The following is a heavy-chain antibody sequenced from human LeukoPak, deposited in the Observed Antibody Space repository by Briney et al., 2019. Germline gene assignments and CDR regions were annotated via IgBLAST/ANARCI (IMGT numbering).Heavy chain of an antibody. CDR2: VYDSGET. D-gene: IGHD4-17*01. Sequence: SQTLSLTCIVSGGSISSGDYYWRWIRQPPGKGLEWIGSVYDSGETYFNPSLMSRVTMSVDRSKNQFSLKLNSVTAADTAVYYCARDFDGDHDQDALDMWGQGTLVTVSS. J-gene: IGHJ3*02. CDR3: ARDFDGDHDQDALDM. V-gene: IGHV4-30-2*01. CDR1: GGSISSGDYY.